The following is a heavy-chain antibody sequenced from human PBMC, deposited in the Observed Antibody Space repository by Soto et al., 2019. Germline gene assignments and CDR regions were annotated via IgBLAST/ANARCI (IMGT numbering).Heavy chain of an antibody. V-gene: IGHV4-39*01. CDR3: ATQGVGGSYVYTFDP. J-gene: IGHJ5*02. D-gene: IGHD1-26*01. CDR1: GGSITSSSYY. CDR2: IYYSGST. Sequence: QLHLRESGPGLVKPSETLSLTCTVSGGSITSSSYYWGWIRQPPGKGLEWIGSIYYSGSTYYNPSLRSRVTLSVDPSKTQFSLKLSSVTAADTAVYYCATQGVGGSYVYTFDPWGQGTLVTVSS.